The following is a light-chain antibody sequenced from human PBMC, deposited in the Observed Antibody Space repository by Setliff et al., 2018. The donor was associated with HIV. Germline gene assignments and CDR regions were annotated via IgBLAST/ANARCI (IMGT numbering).Light chain of an antibody. CDR2: EVR. V-gene: IGLV2-14*01. CDR3: SSYAISNTLP. Sequence: LTQPASVSGSPGQSITISCAGTGSDVGGYNYVSWYQQHPGKAPKLIIYEVRNRPSGISNRFSGSKSGNTASLTISGLQAEDEADYYCSSYAISNTLPFGTGTKVTVL. J-gene: IGLJ1*01. CDR1: GSDVGGYNY.